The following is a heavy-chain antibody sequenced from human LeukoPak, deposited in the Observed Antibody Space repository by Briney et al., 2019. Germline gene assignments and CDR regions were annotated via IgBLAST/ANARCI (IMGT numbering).Heavy chain of an antibody. CDR3: ARLDHRQLDY. V-gene: IGHV1-46*01. CDR1: GYTFISYY. D-gene: IGHD1-1*01. CDR2: INPSGGST. Sequence: ASVNVSCKASGYTFISYYIHWVRQAPGQGLEWMGIINPSGGSTTYTQKFQGRVTMTRDTSTSTVYMELSSLRSEDTAVYYCARLDHRQLDYWGQGTLVTVSS. J-gene: IGHJ4*02.